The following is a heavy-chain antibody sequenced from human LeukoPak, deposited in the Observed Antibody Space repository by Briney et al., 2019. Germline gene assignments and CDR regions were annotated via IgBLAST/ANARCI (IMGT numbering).Heavy chain of an antibody. Sequence: GGSLRLSCAASGFTFSSFEMNWVRQAPGKGLEWVSYISSGSTIYYADSVEGRFTISRDNAKNSLYLQMNSLRAEDTAVYYCARGQQLWFGELSPDYWGQGTLVTVSS. CDR2: ISSGSTI. CDR1: GFTFSSFE. J-gene: IGHJ4*02. CDR3: ARGQQLWFGELSPDY. V-gene: IGHV3-48*03. D-gene: IGHD3-10*01.